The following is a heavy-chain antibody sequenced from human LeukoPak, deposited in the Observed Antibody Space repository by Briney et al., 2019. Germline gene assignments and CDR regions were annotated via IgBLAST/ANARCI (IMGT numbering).Heavy chain of an antibody. CDR3: ATDKRQYNILTAYFKAEYFQY. D-gene: IGHD3-9*01. CDR2: FDPEGAER. Sequence: ASVKVSCKVSGYTLTELSIHWVRQAPGKGLEWMGGFDPEGAERIHAQRLQGRVTMTEDPSTDTAYMELSGLRSEDTAVYYCATDKRQYNILTAYFKAEYFQYWGQGTLVTVSA. J-gene: IGHJ1*01. V-gene: IGHV1-24*01. CDR1: GYTLTELS.